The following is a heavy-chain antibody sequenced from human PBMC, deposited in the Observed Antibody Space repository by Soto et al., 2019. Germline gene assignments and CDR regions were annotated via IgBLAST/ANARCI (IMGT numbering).Heavy chain of an antibody. V-gene: IGHV4-31*03. Sequence: SETLPLTCNVSGVSISSGGYYLTWIRQHPGKGLEWIGNIHHSGSTFYNPSLKSRVSISVDTSKNQFSLKLSSVTAADTAVYFCVRGVLSWGQGTLVTVSS. CDR2: IHHSGST. J-gene: IGHJ1*01. D-gene: IGHD3-10*01. CDR1: GVSISSGGYY. CDR3: VRGVLS.